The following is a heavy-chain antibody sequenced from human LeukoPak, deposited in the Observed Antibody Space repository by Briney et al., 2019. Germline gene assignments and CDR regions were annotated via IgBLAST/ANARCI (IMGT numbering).Heavy chain of an antibody. CDR2: ISYDGSNK. V-gene: IGHV3-30*19. J-gene: IGHJ5*02. CDR1: GFIFSNYG. Sequence: GGSLRLSCAASGFIFSNYGMHWVRQTPGMGLEWVAVISYDGSNKYYADSVKGRFTISRDNSKNTLYLQMNSLRAEDTAVYYCARRSSSGPFDPWGQGTLVTVSS. CDR3: ARRSSSGPFDP.